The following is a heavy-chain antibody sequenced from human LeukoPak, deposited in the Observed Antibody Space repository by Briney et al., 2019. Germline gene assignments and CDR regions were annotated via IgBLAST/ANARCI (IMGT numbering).Heavy chain of an antibody. J-gene: IGHJ4*02. V-gene: IGHV3-23*01. CDR1: GFTFSSYA. CDR2: ISGRGGST. Sequence: GWSLRLSCAASGFTFSSYAVSWVRQAPGKGLEWVSAISGRGGSTYYADSVKGRFTISRDNSKNTLYLQMNSLRAEDTAVYYCATVFSFSAYYFDYWGQGTLVTVSS. CDR3: ATVFSFSAYYFDY. D-gene: IGHD4-17*01.